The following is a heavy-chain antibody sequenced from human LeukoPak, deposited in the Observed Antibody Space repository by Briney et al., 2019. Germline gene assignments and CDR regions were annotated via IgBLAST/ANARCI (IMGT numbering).Heavy chain of an antibody. Sequence: PSETLSHTCAVYGGSFSGYYWSWIRQPPGKGLEWIGEINHSGSTNYNPSLKSRVTVSVDTSKNQFSLKLSSVTAADTAVYYCARGTLTKYYSNQTGAFDIWGQGTMVTVSS. CDR1: GGSFSGYY. CDR2: INHSGST. V-gene: IGHV4-34*01. D-gene: IGHD4-11*01. CDR3: ARGTLTKYYSNQTGAFDI. J-gene: IGHJ3*02.